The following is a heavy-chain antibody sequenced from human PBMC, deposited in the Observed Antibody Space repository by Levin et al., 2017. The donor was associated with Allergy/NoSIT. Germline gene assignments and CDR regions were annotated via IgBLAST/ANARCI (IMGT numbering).Heavy chain of an antibody. D-gene: IGHD2-8*01. Sequence: GGSLRLSCAASGLIFSDYYMTWIRQAPGKGLEWVSYISSSGGTIYYSDSVKGRFTISRDNTKNSLYLQMNSLRAEDTAVYYCARIMYGTDVFDIWGLGTMVTVSS. J-gene: IGHJ3*02. CDR2: ISSSGGTI. V-gene: IGHV3-11*01. CDR3: ARIMYGTDVFDI. CDR1: GLIFSDYY.